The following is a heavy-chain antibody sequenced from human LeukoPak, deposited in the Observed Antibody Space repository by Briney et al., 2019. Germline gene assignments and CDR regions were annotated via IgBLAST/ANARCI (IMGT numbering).Heavy chain of an antibody. D-gene: IGHD3-22*01. Sequence: ASVKVSCKASGYTFTGYYMHWLRQAPGQGVEWMGWINPNSGGTNYEQKFQGRVTMTRDTSISTAYMELSRLRSDDTAVYYCARDRGGYYYDSSGYGDYWGQGTLVTVSS. CDR1: GYTFTGYY. CDR3: ARDRGGYYYDSSGYGDY. V-gene: IGHV1-2*02. J-gene: IGHJ4*02. CDR2: INPNSGGT.